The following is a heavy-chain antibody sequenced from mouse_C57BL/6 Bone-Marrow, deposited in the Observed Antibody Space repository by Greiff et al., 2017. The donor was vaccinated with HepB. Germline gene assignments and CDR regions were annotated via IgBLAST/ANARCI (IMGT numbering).Heavy chain of an antibody. Sequence: DVQLQESGAELVRPGASVKLSCTASGFNIKDYYMHWVKQRPEQGLEWIGRIDPEDGDTEYAPKFQGKATMTADTSSNTAYLQLSSLTSEDTAVYYCTRQLRLRKAWFAYWGQGTLVTVSA. CDR2: IDPEDGDT. D-gene: IGHD3-2*02. J-gene: IGHJ3*01. CDR1: GFNIKDYY. V-gene: IGHV14-1*01. CDR3: TRQLRLRKAWFAY.